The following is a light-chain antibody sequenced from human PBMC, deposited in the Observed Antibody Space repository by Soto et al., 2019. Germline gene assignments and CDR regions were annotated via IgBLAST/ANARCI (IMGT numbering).Light chain of an antibody. CDR3: QQRRSWPPA. J-gene: IGKJ4*01. CDR1: QSVNNY. V-gene: IGKV3-11*01. CDR2: DAS. Sequence: EIVLTQSPATLSLSPGESATLSCRASQSVNNYLAWYQQKPGQAPRLLISDASNRATGIPARFSGSRSGTDFTLTISSLEPEDFAVYYCQQRRSWPPAFGGGTKVEIK.